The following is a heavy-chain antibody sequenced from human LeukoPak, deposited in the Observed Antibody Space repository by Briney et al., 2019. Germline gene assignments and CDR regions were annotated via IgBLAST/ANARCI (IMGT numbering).Heavy chain of an antibody. CDR3: AKDLYYDSSGYYPHHPDY. CDR2: ISGSGGST. V-gene: IGHV3-23*01. J-gene: IGHJ4*02. CDR1: GFTFSNYA. D-gene: IGHD3-22*01. Sequence: GGSLRLSCAASGFTFSNYAMSWVRQAPGKGLEWVSAISGSGGSTYYADSVKGRFTISRDNSKNTLYLQMNSLRAEDTAVYYCAKDLYYDSSGYYPHHPDYWGQGTLVTVSS.